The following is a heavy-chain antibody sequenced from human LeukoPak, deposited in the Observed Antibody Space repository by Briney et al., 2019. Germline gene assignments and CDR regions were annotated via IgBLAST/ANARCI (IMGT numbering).Heavy chain of an antibody. CDR2: TNHSGST. D-gene: IGHD3-10*01. CDR3: ARGRITMVRGVIYDY. Sequence: SETLSLTCAVYGGSFSGYYWSWIRQPPGKGLEWIGETNHSGSTNYNPSLKSRVTISVDTSKNQFSLKLSSVTAADTAVYYCARGRITMVRGVIYDYWGQGTLVTVSS. J-gene: IGHJ4*02. CDR1: GGSFSGYY. V-gene: IGHV4-34*01.